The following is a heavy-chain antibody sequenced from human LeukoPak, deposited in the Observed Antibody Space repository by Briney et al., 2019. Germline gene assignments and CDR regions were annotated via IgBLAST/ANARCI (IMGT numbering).Heavy chain of an antibody. D-gene: IGHD1-26*01. J-gene: IGHJ4*02. CDR3: ARDILSGSYPDH. V-gene: IGHV3-30-3*01. Sequence: GGSLRLSCAASGFTFSSYAMHWVRQAPGKVLEWVGGISYDGSNKYYADSVKGRFTISSDNSKSTLYLQMNSLRAEDTAVYYCARDILSGSYPDHWGEGTMVNVCS. CDR2: ISYDGSNK. CDR1: GFTFSSYA.